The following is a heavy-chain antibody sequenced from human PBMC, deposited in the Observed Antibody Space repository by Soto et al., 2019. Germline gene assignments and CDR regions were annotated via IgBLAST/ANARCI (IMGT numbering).Heavy chain of an antibody. CDR1: GGTFSSYA. CDR3: ARASSHRGYSYVFDFDY. CDR2: IIPIFGTA. D-gene: IGHD5-18*01. J-gene: IGHJ4*02. V-gene: IGHV1-69*01. Sequence: QVQLVQSGAEVKKPGSSVKVSCKASGGTFSSYAISWVRQAPGQGLEWMGGIIPIFGTANYAQKFQGRVTITADESTSTAYMELSSLRSEDTAVYYCARASSHRGYSYVFDFDYWGQGTLVTVSS.